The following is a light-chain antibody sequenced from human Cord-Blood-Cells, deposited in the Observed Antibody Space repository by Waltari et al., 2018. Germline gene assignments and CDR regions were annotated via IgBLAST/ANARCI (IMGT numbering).Light chain of an antibody. Sequence: NFMLTQPPSVSQSPGKTVTISCTRSSGSIASNSVQWYQQRPGSSPTTVIYEDNQRPSGVPDRFSGSIDSSSNSASLTISGLKTEDEADYYCQSYDSSNWVFGGGTKLTVL. J-gene: IGLJ3*02. CDR3: QSYDSSNWV. V-gene: IGLV6-57*01. CDR2: EDN. CDR1: SGSIASNS.